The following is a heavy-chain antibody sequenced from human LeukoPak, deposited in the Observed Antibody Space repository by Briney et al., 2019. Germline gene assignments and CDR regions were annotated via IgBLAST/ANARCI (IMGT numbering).Heavy chain of an antibody. J-gene: IGHJ4*02. V-gene: IGHV1-8*03. CDR2: MNPNSGNT. Sequence: ASVKVSCKASGYTFTSYGISWVRQATGQGLEWMGWMNPNSGNTGYAQKFQGRVTITRNTSINTAYMELSSLRSEDTAVYYCARRAAAGTALDYWGQGTLVTVSS. CDR3: ARRAAAGTALDY. D-gene: IGHD6-13*01. CDR1: GYTFTSYG.